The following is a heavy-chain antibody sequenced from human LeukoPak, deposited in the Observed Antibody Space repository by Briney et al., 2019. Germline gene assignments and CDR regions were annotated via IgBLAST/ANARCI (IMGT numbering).Heavy chain of an antibody. V-gene: IGHV3-30*02. Sequence: GGSLRLSCAASGFTFSSYGMHWVRQAPGKGLEWVAFIRYDSRNHYYADFVKGRFTISRDNYKNTLYLQMNRLSDEETVVYYGAKDYSDSSGYFRVPHVFDFWGQGTLVTVSS. D-gene: IGHD3-22*01. CDR3: AKDYSDSSGYFRVPHVFDF. CDR1: GFTFSSYG. CDR2: IRYDSRNH. J-gene: IGHJ4*02.